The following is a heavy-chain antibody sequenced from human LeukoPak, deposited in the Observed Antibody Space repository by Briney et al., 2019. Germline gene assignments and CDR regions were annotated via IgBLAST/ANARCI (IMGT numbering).Heavy chain of an antibody. J-gene: IGHJ4*02. CDR3: ASVVSKRGYSDSCFDY. CDR2: INHSGST. V-gene: IGHV4-34*01. Sequence: KPSETLSLTCAVYGGSLSGFYWSWIRQPPGKGLEWIGEINHSGSTNYNPSLKSRVTISVDTSKNQFSLKLSSVTAADTAVYYCASVVSKRGYSDSCFDYWGQGTLVTVSS. D-gene: IGHD6-13*01. CDR1: GGSLSGFY.